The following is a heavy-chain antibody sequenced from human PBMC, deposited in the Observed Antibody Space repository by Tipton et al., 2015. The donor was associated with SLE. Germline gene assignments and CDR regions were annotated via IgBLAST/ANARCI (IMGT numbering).Heavy chain of an antibody. J-gene: IGHJ4*02. D-gene: IGHD2-2*02. CDR1: GYTFTSYY. CDR3: ATDIVVVPSSIAALGPSDYVLKGLDY. CDR2: INPSVGST. Sequence: QLVQSGAEVKPPGASVKVSCKSSGYTFTSYYMHWVRQAPGQGLEWMGIINPSVGSTTFAQKFQGRVTMTRDTSTSTVYMELSSLRSEDTAIYYCATDIVVVPSSIAALGPSDYVLKGLDYWGQGTLVTVSS. V-gene: IGHV1-46*01.